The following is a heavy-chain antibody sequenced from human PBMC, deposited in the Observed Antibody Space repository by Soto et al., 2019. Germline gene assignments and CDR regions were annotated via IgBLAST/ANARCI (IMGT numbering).Heavy chain of an antibody. V-gene: IGHV5-51*01. CDR2: IYPGDFDT. Sequence: LEIPCKRSGYSFTSFWIAWVRQIPGKGLEWMGIIYPGDFDTRYSPSFQGQVTISADKSINTAYLQWSSLKASDTAMYYCARRLSPLDPYHFDYWGQGTLVNRSS. J-gene: IGHJ4*02. CDR1: GYSFTSFW. CDR3: ARRLSPLDPYHFDY.